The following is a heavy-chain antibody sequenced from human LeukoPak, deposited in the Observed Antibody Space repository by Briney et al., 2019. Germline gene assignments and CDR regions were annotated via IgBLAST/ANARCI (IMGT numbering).Heavy chain of an antibody. J-gene: IGHJ4*02. Sequence: SETLSLTCAVYGGSFSGYYWSWIRQPPGKGLEWIGYIYYSGSTNYNPSLKSRVTISVDTSKNQFSLKLSSVTAADTAVYYCARAPGYSSSWIDYWGQGTLVTVSS. D-gene: IGHD6-13*01. CDR2: IYYSGST. CDR3: ARAPGYSSSWIDY. V-gene: IGHV4-59*01. CDR1: GGSFSGYY.